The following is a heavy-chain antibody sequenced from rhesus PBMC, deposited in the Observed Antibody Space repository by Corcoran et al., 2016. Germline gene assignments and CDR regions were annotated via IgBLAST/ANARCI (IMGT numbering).Heavy chain of an antibody. CDR3: AARPRVSGNFDY. CDR2: INPGYGST. Sequence: QEQLVQSGAEVKKPGASVKVSCKASGYIFTSYVISWLRQAPGQGFEWMGGINPGYGSTSYEQKIQGRVTITADMSTSTVYMELSSLRSEDMAVYYCAARPRVSGNFDYWGQGVLVTVSS. CDR1: GYIFTSYV. V-gene: IGHV1-70*01. J-gene: IGHJ4*01. D-gene: IGHD6-25*01.